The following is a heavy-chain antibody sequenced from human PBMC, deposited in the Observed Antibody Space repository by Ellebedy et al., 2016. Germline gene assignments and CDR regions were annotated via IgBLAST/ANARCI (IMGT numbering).Heavy chain of an antibody. CDR1: GGSFSTYY. J-gene: IGHJ4*02. CDR3: ARDGVDMVPTTHMYYFDY. D-gene: IGHD5-12*01. V-gene: IGHV4-34*01. CDR2: ISDSGGT. Sequence: SETLSLXXAVYGGSFSTYYWTWIRQSPGKGLEWIGEISDSGGTNYNPSLKSRVTISLDTSQTQFSLKVTSVTAADTAIYYCARDGVDMVPTTHMYYFDYWGQGTLVTVSS.